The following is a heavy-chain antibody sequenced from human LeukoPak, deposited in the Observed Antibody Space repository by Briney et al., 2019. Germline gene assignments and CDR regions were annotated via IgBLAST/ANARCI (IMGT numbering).Heavy chain of an antibody. D-gene: IGHD5-18*01. V-gene: IGHV3-48*03. CDR3: ARHHPSYGYRSLVP. Sequence: PGGSLRLSCAASGFTFSSYEMNWVRQAPGKGLEWVSYISSSGSTIYNADSVKGRFTISRDNAKNSLHLQMNSLRAEDTAVYYCARHHPSYGYRSLVPWGQGTMVTVSS. J-gene: IGHJ3*01. CDR1: GFTFSSYE. CDR2: ISSSGSTI.